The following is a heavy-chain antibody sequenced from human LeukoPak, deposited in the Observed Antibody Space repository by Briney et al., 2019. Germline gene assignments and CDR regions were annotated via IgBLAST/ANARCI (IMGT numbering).Heavy chain of an antibody. V-gene: IGHV5-51*01. Sequence: GESLKISCKGSGYSFTSYWIGWVRQMPGKGLEWMGIIYPGDSDTRYSPSFQGQVTISADKSISTAYLQWCSLKASDTAMYYCARLDPLGFCSSTSCFAFDIWGQGTMVTVSS. CDR3: ARLDPLGFCSSTSCFAFDI. J-gene: IGHJ3*02. CDR2: IYPGDSDT. CDR1: GYSFTSYW. D-gene: IGHD2-2*01.